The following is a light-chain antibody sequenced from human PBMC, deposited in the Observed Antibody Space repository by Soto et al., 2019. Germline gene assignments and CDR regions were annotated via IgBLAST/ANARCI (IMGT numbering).Light chain of an antibody. J-gene: IGLJ3*02. CDR2: DDS. CDR1: NIGSET. CDR3: QVWDTSSLHWV. Sequence: SYELTQPPSVSVAPGQTARITCGGNNIGSETVHWYQQKPGQAPVLGVYDDSDRPSGIPERFSGSNSGNTATLTISRVEAGDEADYYCQVWDTSSLHWVFGGGTKLTVL. V-gene: IGLV3-21*02.